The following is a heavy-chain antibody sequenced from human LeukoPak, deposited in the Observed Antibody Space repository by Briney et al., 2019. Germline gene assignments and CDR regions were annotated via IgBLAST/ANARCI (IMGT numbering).Heavy chain of an antibody. CDR2: MNPNRGNT. CDR1: GYTFTSYD. V-gene: IGHV1-8*01. CDR3: ARGRASYYYDSSGYYGFDY. D-gene: IGHD3-22*01. J-gene: IGHJ4*02. Sequence: ASVKVSCKASGYTFTSYDINWVRQATGQGLEWMGWMNPNRGNTGYAQKFQGRVTMTRNTSISTAYMELSSLRSEDTAVYYCARGRASYYYDSSGYYGFDYWGQGTLVTVSS.